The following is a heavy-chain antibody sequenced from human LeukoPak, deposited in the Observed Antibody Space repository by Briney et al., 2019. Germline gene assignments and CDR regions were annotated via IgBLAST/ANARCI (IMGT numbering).Heavy chain of an antibody. Sequence: GGSLRLSCAASGFTFSNYSMNWLRQAPGKGLEGVSYISRSSTTIYYADSVKGRFTISRDNAKNSLYLQMNSLRAEDTAVYATSGYSSSWYFGWGQGTLLTVSS. CDR1: GFTFSNYS. D-gene: IGHD6-13*01. CDR3: SGYSSSWYFG. V-gene: IGHV3-48*01. CDR2: ISRSSTTI. J-gene: IGHJ4*02.